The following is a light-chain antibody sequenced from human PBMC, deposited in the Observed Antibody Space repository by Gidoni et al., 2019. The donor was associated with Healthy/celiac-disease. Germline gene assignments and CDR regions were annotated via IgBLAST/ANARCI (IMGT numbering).Light chain of an antibody. CDR1: QRGLYSTNNKSY. Sequence: DNVMTQPPHSPAGSLGERAAIHCKSSQRGLYSTNNKSYLAWYQQKPGPPPKLLIYWASTRESGVPDRFSGSGSGTDFTLTISSLQAEDVAVYYCQQYYSTPRTFGQGTKVEIK. V-gene: IGKV4-1*01. J-gene: IGKJ1*01. CDR2: WAS. CDR3: QQYYSTPRT.